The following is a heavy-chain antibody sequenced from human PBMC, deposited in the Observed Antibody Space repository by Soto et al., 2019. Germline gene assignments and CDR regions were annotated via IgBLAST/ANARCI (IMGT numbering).Heavy chain of an antibody. CDR3: ARAPIQLWYPYYYYGMDV. CDR2: INHSGST. CDR1: GGSFSGYY. D-gene: IGHD5-18*01. J-gene: IGHJ6*02. V-gene: IGHV4-34*01. Sequence: SETLSLTCAVYGGSFSGYYWSWIRQPPGKGLEWIGEINHSGSTNYNPSLKSRVTISVDTSKNQFSLKLSSVTAADTAVYYCARAPIQLWYPYYYYGMDVWGQGTTVTVSS.